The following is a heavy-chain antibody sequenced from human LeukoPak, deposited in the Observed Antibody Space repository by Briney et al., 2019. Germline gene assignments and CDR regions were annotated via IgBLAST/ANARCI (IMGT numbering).Heavy chain of an antibody. CDR3: AKDHLPNVLYDSSGYYTGYYYYGMDV. Sequence: GGSLRLSCAASGFTFSSYAMSWVRQAPGKGLEWVSAISGSGGSTYYADSVKGRFTISRDNSKNTLYLQMNSLRAEDTAVYYCAKDHLPNVLYDSSGYYTGYYYYGMDVWGQGTTVTVSS. CDR2: ISGSGGST. CDR1: GFTFSSYA. D-gene: IGHD3-22*01. J-gene: IGHJ6*02. V-gene: IGHV3-23*01.